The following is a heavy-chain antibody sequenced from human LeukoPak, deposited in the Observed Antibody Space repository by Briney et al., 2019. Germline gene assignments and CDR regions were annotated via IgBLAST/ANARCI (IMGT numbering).Heavy chain of an antibody. CDR1: SGSLSNYY. J-gene: IGHJ4*02. CDR2: IFYGGSGST. V-gene: IGHV4-59*12. CDR3: ARDRGPGVLDY. Sequence: SETLSLTCTVSSGSLSNYYWNWIRQPPGKGLEWLGYIFYGGSGSTYYNPSLKSRVTISVDTSKNQFSLKLSSVTAADTAVYYCARDRGPGVLDYWGQGTLVTVSS. D-gene: IGHD3-10*01.